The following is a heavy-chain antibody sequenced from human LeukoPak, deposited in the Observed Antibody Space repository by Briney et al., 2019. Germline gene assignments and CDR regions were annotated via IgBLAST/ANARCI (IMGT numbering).Heavy chain of an antibody. CDR3: ARGYCSSTNCPIDY. D-gene: IGHD2-2*01. J-gene: IGHJ4*02. CDR1: GFTFSSYS. Sequence: GGSLRLSCAASGFTFSSYSMNWVRQAPGKGLEWVSSISSSGTYIYYADSVKGRFTISRDNAKNSLYLQMNSLRAEDTAVYYCARGYCSSTNCPIDYWGQGTMLTVSS. V-gene: IGHV3-21*01. CDR2: ISSSGTYI.